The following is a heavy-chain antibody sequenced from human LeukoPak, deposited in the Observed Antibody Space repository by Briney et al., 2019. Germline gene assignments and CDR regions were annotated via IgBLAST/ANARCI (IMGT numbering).Heavy chain of an antibody. J-gene: IGHJ3*02. D-gene: IGHD1-26*01. V-gene: IGHV4-4*07. CDR2: FYADGST. CDR3: ARELWEVDAFDI. Sequence: ASETLSLTCTVSGGSISSYYWSWIRQPAGRGLEWIGRFYADGSTHYNPSLKSRVTMSIDTSKNQFSLKLTFVTAADTAVYYCARELWEVDAFDIWGQGTVVTVSS. CDR1: GGSISSYY.